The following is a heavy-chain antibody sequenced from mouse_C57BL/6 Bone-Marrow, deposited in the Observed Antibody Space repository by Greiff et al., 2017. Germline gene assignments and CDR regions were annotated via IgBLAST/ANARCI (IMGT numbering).Heavy chain of an antibody. CDR1: GYTFTDYY. V-gene: IGHV1-26*01. CDR3: ASGFITTVGSSWYFDV. J-gene: IGHJ1*03. D-gene: IGHD1-1*01. Sequence: VQLQQSGPELVKPGASVKISCKASGYTFTDYYMNWVKQSHGKSLEWIGDINPNNGGTSYNQKFKGKATLTVDKSSSTAYMELRSLTSEDSAVYYCASGFITTVGSSWYFDVWGTGTTVTVSS. CDR2: INPNNGGT.